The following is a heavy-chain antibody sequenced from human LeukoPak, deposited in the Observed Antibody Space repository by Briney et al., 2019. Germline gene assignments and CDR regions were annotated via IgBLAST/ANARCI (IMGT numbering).Heavy chain of an antibody. J-gene: IGHJ4*02. Sequence: ASVKVSCKASGYTFTSYGISWVRQAPGQGLEWMGWISAYNGNTNYAQKLQGRVTMTTDTSTSTAYMELRSLRSDDTAVYYCARDESITMVRGVTFDYWGQGTLVTVSS. CDR2: ISAYNGNT. V-gene: IGHV1-18*01. CDR1: GYTFTSYG. D-gene: IGHD3-10*01. CDR3: ARDESITMVRGVTFDY.